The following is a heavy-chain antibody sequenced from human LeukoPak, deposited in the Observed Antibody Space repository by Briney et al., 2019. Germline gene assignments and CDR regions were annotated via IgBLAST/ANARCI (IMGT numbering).Heavy chain of an antibody. J-gene: IGHJ4*02. CDR3: ARDSYYGSGSYYDYFDY. CDR2: ISYDGGNK. CDR1: GFIFSTYA. V-gene: IGHV3-30*14. Sequence: PGGSLRLSCAASGFIFSTYAMHWVRQAPGKGLEWVAVISYDGGNKYYADSVRGRFTISRDNSKNTLYLQMNSLRAEDTAVYYCARDSYYGSGSYYDYFDYWGQGTLVTVSS. D-gene: IGHD3-10*01.